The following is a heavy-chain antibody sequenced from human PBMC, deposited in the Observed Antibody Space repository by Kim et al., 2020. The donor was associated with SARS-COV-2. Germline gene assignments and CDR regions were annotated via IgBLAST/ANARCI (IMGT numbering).Heavy chain of an antibody. V-gene: IGHV1-69*01. J-gene: IGHJ3*02. D-gene: IGHD3-3*02. Sequence: NYAQRSPGKVTITADESTSTAYMELSSLRSEDTAVYYCACSTTAFDAFDIWGQGTMVTVSS. CDR3: ACSTTAFDAFDI.